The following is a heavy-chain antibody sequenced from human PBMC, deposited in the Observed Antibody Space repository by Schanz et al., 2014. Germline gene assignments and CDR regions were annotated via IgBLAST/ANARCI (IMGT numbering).Heavy chain of an antibody. J-gene: IGHJ3*02. Sequence: EVQLLESGGGLVEPGGSLRLSCAASGFSFSSYAMGWVRQARGKGLEWVSAISGGGGTTYYTDSVKGRVTISRDNSKNTLYLQMNSLRAEDTAVYYCAKGRFGELSAFDIWGQGTMVTVSS. CDR3: AKGRFGELSAFDI. V-gene: IGHV3-23*01. CDR2: ISGGGGTT. CDR1: GFSFSSYA. D-gene: IGHD3-10*01.